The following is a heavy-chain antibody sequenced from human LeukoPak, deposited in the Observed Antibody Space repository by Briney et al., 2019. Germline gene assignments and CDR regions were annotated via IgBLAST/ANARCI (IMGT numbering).Heavy chain of an antibody. J-gene: IGHJ4*02. Sequence: GESLKISRKGSGYSFNTYWIGWVRQMPGKGLGWMGIILVSDSDNRYSPPFEGQATISADQSISSAYLEWSRLKASDTAMYYCARHVNYYDSRGYLDYWGQGTLVTVSS. V-gene: IGHV5-51*01. CDR2: ILVSDSDN. CDR1: GYSFNTYW. D-gene: IGHD3-22*01. CDR3: ARHVNYYDSRGYLDY.